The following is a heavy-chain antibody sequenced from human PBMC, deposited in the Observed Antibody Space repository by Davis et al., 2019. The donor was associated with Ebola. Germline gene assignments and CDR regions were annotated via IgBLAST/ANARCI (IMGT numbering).Heavy chain of an antibody. Sequence: HSQTLSLTCAIPGDSVSTAGWNWIRQSPSRGLEWLGRTYYNSKWYNDYAEFVKSRITINPDTSKNQLSLQLTSVTPEDTALYYCVRGWGRSGLDVWGQGTTVTVSS. V-gene: IGHV6-1*01. D-gene: IGHD3-16*01. J-gene: IGHJ6*02. CDR2: TYYNSKWYN. CDR3: VRGWGRSGLDV. CDR1: GDSVSTAG.